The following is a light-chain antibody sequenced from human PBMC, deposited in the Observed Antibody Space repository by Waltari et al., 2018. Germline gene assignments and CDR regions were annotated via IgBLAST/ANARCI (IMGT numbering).Light chain of an antibody. V-gene: IGKV3-11*01. Sequence: EIVLTQSPATLSLSPGSRATLSCRASESVGTSLAWYQQKPGQAPSFLIYDASYRATGVPARFSGSGSATDFTLTISGLDPEALAVYYGQRRSNWPPVTVGQGTRLDIK. CDR3: QRRSNWPPVT. CDR2: DAS. CDR1: ESVGTS. J-gene: IGKJ5*01.